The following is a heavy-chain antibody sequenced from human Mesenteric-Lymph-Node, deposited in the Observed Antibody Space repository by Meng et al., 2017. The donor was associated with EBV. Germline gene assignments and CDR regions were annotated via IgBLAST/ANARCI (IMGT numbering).Heavy chain of an antibody. V-gene: IGHV1-69*01. Sequence: QVQLVKSRDEVKKPVSSVKVSCNASGGTFSTYAVSWVREAPGQGLEWMGGIIPVFGITPYAQKFQGRLTITADESTSTDYMELTSIRSDDTAVYFCARGDCACECYSYPMDFWGQGTLVTVSS. D-gene: IGHD2-15*01. CDR3: ARGDCACECYSYPMDF. J-gene: IGHJ4*02. CDR2: IIPVFGIT. CDR1: GGTFSTYA.